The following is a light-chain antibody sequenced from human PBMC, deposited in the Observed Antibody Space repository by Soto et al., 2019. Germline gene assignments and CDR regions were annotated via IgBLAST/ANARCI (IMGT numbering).Light chain of an antibody. CDR1: QTITNY. V-gene: IGKV1-39*01. CDR2: AAS. CDR3: QQSYSSPWT. J-gene: IGKJ1*01. Sequence: DIQMTQSPSSLSASVGDRVTITCRASQTITNYLNGYQQKPGKAPKLLIYAASTLLSGVPSRFTGGGSGTDFTLTIDSLQPEDCATYFCQQSYSSPWTFGQGTKVEI.